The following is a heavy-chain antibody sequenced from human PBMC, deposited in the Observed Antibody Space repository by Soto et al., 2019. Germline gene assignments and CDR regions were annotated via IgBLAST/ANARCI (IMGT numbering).Heavy chain of an antibody. J-gene: IGHJ5*02. CDR1: GYTFTSYG. V-gene: IGHV1-3*01. Sequence: ASVKVSCKASGYTFTSYGIHWVRQAPGQRLEWMGWINAANGDTKYSPKFQGRVTITRDTSASTAYMEMSSLRSEDTAVYYCVRRHVSAPGTDWFDPSGPATLVTVSS. D-gene: IGHD6-13*01. CDR3: VRRHVSAPGTDWFDP. CDR2: INAANGDT.